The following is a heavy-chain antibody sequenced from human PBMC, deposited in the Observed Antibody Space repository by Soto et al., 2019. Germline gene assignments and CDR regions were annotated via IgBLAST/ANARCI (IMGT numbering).Heavy chain of an antibody. D-gene: IGHD2-15*01. Sequence: QVQLVESGGGLVKPGGSLRLSCAASGFSFSDYYMSWIRQAPGKGLEWVSYISSSGTTIYYGDSVQGRCTISRDNAKNSLDLQMHSLTADDTAVYFCARNFGTPGIEEFCSGGRCYYDWFDPWGQGTQVTVSS. CDR1: GFSFSDYY. CDR2: ISSSGTTI. CDR3: ARNFGTPGIEEFCSGGRCYYDWFDP. V-gene: IGHV3-11*01. J-gene: IGHJ5*02.